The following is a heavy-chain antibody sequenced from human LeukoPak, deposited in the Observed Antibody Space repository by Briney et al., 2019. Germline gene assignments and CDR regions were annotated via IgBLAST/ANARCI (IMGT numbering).Heavy chain of an antibody. V-gene: IGHV4-34*01. D-gene: IGHD1-26*01. CDR1: GGSFSGYY. Sequence: SETLSLTCAVYGGSFSGYYWSWIRQPPGKGLEWIGEINHSGSTNYNPSLKSRVTISVDTSKNQFSLKLSSVTAADTAVYCCASSSSGSADYWGQGTLVTVSS. CDR2: INHSGST. CDR3: ASSSSGSADY. J-gene: IGHJ4*02.